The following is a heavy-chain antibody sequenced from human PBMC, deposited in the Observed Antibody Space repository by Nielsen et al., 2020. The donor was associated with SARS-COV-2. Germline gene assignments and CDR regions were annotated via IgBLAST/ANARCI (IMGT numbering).Heavy chain of an antibody. J-gene: IGHJ4*02. Sequence: GGSLRLSCAASGFTFSSYAMHWVRQAPGKGLEWVAVISYDGSNKYYADSVKGRFTISRDNSKNTLYLQMNSLRAEDTAVYYCARASVGATTPDYSDYWGQGTLVTVSS. CDR2: ISYDGSNK. CDR1: GFTFSSYA. CDR3: ARASVGATTPDYSDY. V-gene: IGHV3-30-3*01. D-gene: IGHD1-26*01.